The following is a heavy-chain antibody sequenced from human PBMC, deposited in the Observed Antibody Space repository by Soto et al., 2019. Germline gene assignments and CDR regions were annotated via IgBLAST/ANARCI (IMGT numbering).Heavy chain of an antibody. Sequence: GASVKVSCKASGYTFTSYYMHWVRQAPGQGLEWMGIINPSGGSTSYAQKFQGRVTMTRDTSTSTVYMELSSLRSEDTAVYYCARGTRVRGVIIKVDYYYGMDVWGQGTTVTVSS. D-gene: IGHD3-10*01. J-gene: IGHJ6*02. V-gene: IGHV1-46*01. CDR1: GYTFTSYY. CDR3: ARGTRVRGVIIKVDYYYGMDV. CDR2: INPSGGST.